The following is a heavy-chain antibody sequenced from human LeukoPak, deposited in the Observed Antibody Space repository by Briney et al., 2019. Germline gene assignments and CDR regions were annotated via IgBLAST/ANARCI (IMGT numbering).Heavy chain of an antibody. V-gene: IGHV3-33*06. CDR1: GFTFSSYS. J-gene: IGHJ4*02. Sequence: GGSLRLSCAASGFTFSSYSMNWVRQAPGKGLEWVAVIWYDASNKYYADSVKGRFTISRDNSKNTLYLQMNSLRAEDTAVYYCAKDLAGSGSYSFDYWGQGTLVTVSS. D-gene: IGHD1-26*01. CDR3: AKDLAGSGSYSFDY. CDR2: IWYDASNK.